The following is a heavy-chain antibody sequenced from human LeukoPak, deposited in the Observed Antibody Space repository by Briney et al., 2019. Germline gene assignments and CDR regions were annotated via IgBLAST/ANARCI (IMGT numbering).Heavy chain of an antibody. CDR1: GYTFTNYG. CDR3: ARRTYSSSSSIFDY. CDR2: ISAYIGNT. J-gene: IGHJ4*02. Sequence: GASVKVSCKASGYTFTNYGITWVRQAPGQGLEWMGWISAYIGNTNYAQKLQGRVTMTTDTSTSTASMELRSLRSDDTAVYYCARRTYSSSSSIFDYWGQGTLVTVSS. V-gene: IGHV1-18*01. D-gene: IGHD6-6*01.